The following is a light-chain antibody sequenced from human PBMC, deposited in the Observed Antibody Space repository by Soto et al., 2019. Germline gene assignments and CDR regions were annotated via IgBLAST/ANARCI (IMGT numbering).Light chain of an antibody. CDR1: QSVNNNY. J-gene: IGKJ4*01. V-gene: IGKV3-20*01. CDR3: QQYDTSLPYT. Sequence: EIVLTQSPGTLSLSPGDRATLSCEASQSVNNNYLAWYQHKPGQAPRLLIYGASSRATGMPDRFSGNGSGTDFTLTIRRLEPEDFAVYYCQQYDTSLPYTFGGGTKVEIK. CDR2: GAS.